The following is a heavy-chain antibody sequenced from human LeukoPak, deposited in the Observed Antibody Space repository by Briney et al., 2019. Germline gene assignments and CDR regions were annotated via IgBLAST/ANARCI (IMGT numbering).Heavy chain of an antibody. CDR3: ARVGARRFPLVVTRRYFDY. D-gene: IGHD3-22*01. Sequence: GGSLRLSCAASGFPLSSYWMNWVRQAPGKGLVWVSRINSDGSSTSYADSVKGRFTISRDNAKNTLYLQMNSLRAEDTAVYYCARVGARRFPLVVTRRYFDYWGQRTLVTVSS. CDR2: INSDGSST. V-gene: IGHV3-74*01. CDR1: GFPLSSYW. J-gene: IGHJ4*02.